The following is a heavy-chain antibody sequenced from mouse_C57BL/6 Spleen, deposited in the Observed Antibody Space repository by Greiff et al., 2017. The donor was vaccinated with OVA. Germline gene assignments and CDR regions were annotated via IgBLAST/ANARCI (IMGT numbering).Heavy chain of an antibody. Sequence: QVQLQQSGTELVKPGASVKLSCKASGYTFTSYWMHWVKQRPGQGLEWIGNINPSNGGTNYNEKFKSKATLTVDKSSSTAYMQLSSLTSEDSAVYYCARSGYGNYGAWFAYWGQGTLVTVSA. V-gene: IGHV1-53*01. CDR3: ARSGYGNYGAWFAY. CDR1: GYTFTSYW. J-gene: IGHJ3*01. CDR2: INPSNGGT. D-gene: IGHD2-1*01.